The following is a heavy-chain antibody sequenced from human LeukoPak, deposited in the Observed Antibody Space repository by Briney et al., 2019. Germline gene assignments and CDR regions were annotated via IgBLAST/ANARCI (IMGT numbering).Heavy chain of an antibody. CDR1: GGSISGYY. CDR3: ARGSGSYGFDL. D-gene: IGHD3-10*01. J-gene: IGHJ2*01. V-gene: IGHV4-59*01. CDR2: FYYSGST. Sequence: PSETLSLTCTVSGGSISGYYWSWIRQPPGKGLEWIGYFYYSGSTNYNPSLKSRVTISVDTSKNRFSLKLSSVTAADTAVYYCARGSGSYGFDLWGRGTLVTVSS.